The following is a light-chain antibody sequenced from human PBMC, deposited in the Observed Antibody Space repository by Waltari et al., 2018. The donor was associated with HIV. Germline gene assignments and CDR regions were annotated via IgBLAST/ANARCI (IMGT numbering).Light chain of an antibody. J-gene: IGLJ3*02. CDR3: ASFTGDDTVM. V-gene: IGLV2-14*03. CDR2: DVD. Sequence: SAVTQPASVSALPRQSVTISCPGADNDFGPRYFVSWYQQHPGNVPRLIFSDVDSRASGTPDRFSASKSGETAFLTISSLRTEDEGLYYCASFTGDDTVMFGGGTLVTVL. CDR1: DNDFGPRYF.